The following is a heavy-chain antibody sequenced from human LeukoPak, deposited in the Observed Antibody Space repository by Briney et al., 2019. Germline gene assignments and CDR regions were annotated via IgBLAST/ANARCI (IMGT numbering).Heavy chain of an antibody. Sequence: AGGSLRLSCAASGFTVSSNYMSWVRQVPGKGLEWVSDIYSGGTTYYADSVKDRFTISRDNSKNTLYLQMNSLRAEDTAVYYCARELGGTLHYFDYWGQGTLVTVSS. CDR3: ARELGGTLHYFDY. CDR1: GFTVSSNY. D-gene: IGHD1-7*01. CDR2: IYSGGTT. J-gene: IGHJ4*02. V-gene: IGHV3-66*01.